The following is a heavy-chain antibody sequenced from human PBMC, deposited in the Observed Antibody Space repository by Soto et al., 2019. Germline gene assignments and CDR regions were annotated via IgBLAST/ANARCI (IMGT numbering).Heavy chain of an antibody. CDR3: ARDVPRYYYDSSGFRGNWFDP. CDR2: ISAYNGNT. J-gene: IGHJ5*02. Sequence: ASVKVSCKASGYTFTSYCISWVRQAPGQGLEWMGWISAYNGNTNYAQKLQGRVTMTTDTSTSTAYMELRSLRSDDTAVYYCARDVPRYYYDSSGFRGNWFDPWGQGTLVTVSS. V-gene: IGHV1-18*01. CDR1: GYTFTSYC. D-gene: IGHD3-22*01.